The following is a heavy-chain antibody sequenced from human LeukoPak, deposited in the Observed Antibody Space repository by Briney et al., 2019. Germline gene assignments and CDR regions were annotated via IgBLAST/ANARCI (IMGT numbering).Heavy chain of an antibody. CDR1: GGSISSSNW. CDR2: IYHSGST. Sequence: KPSETLSLTCAVSGGSISSSNWWSWVRQPPGKGLEWIGEIYHSGSTNYNPSLKSRVTISVDKSKNQFSLKLSSVTAADTAVYYCARGVYWNDRGVYEYWGQGTLVTVSS. D-gene: IGHD1-1*01. J-gene: IGHJ4*02. CDR3: ARGVYWNDRGVYEY. V-gene: IGHV4-4*02.